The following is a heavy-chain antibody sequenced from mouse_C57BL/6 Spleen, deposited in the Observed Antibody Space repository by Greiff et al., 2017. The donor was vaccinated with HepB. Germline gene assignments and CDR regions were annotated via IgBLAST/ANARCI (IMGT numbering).Heavy chain of an antibody. CDR3: AREDYGSSFWFAY. V-gene: IGHV1-9*01. CDR1: GYTFTGYW. Sequence: VQLQQSGAELMKPGASVKLSCKATGYTFTGYWIEWVKQRPGHGLEWIGEILPGSGSTNYNEKFKGKATFTADTSSNTDYMQLSSLTTEDSAIYYCAREDYGSSFWFAYWGQGTLVTVSA. J-gene: IGHJ3*01. CDR2: ILPGSGST. D-gene: IGHD1-1*01.